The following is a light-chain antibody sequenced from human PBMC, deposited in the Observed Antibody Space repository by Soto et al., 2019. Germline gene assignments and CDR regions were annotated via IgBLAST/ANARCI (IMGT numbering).Light chain of an antibody. CDR1: SSNIGAGYD. CDR3: QSYDRSRSGYV. J-gene: IGLJ1*01. Sequence: QSVLTQTPSVSGAPGQRVTISCTGSSSNIGAGYDVHWYQQLPGTAPKLLIYANSIRPSGVPDRFSGSKSGTSASLAITGLQAEEEADDYCQSYDRSRSGYVFGTGTKVTVL. CDR2: ANS. V-gene: IGLV1-40*01.